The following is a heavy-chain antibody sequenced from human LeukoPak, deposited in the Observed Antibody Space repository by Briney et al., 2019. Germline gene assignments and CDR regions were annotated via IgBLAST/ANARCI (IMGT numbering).Heavy chain of an antibody. CDR3: ARSFKTPRYYYYYMDV. Sequence: GGSLRLSCAASGFTFSTYAMHWDRQAPGKGLEWVALISYDGSNKYYADSVKGRFTISRDNSKNTLYMQMNNLRAEDTAVYYCARSFKTPRYYYYYMDVWGKGTTVTVSS. CDR1: GFTFSTYA. V-gene: IGHV3-30*04. CDR2: ISYDGSNK. J-gene: IGHJ6*03.